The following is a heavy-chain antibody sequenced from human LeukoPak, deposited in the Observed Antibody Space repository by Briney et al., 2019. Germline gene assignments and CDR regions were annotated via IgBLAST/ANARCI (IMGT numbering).Heavy chain of an antibody. D-gene: IGHD2/OR15-2a*01. Sequence: GGSLRLSCAASGFTFSNSWMLWVRQAPGRGLEWVGRIKRDIDGGTTDYAAPVKGRFTITRDDSENTLYLQMNSLKTEYTAVYYCTTDLPRSTSCSHDYWGQGTQVTVSS. CDR3: TTDLPRSTSCSHDY. J-gene: IGHJ4*02. CDR1: GFTFSNSW. V-gene: IGHV3-15*01. CDR2: IKRDIDGGTT.